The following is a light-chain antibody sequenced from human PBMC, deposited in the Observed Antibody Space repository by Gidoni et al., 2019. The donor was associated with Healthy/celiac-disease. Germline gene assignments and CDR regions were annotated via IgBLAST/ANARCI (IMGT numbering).Light chain of an antibody. CDR2: CAS. V-gene: IGKV3-15*01. CDR1: QSVSSN. Sequence: EIVMTQSPATLSVSPGERATLSCRASQSVSSNLALYQQKPGQAPRLLIYCASTRATGVPARFSGSGSGTEFTLTISSLQSEDFAVYYCQQYNNWPQTFGQGTKVEIK. J-gene: IGKJ1*01. CDR3: QQYNNWPQT.